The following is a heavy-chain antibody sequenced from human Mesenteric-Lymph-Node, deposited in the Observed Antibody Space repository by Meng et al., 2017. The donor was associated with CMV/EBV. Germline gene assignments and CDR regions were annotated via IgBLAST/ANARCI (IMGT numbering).Heavy chain of an antibody. J-gene: IGHJ4*02. V-gene: IGHV3-53*01. CDR3: ARDGLAYYFDS. CDR1: GFTVSGNH. Sequence: GGSLRLSCAASGFTVSGNHMSWVRQAPGKGLEWVSVIYSGGSTYFADSVKGRFTISRGYSKNTLYLQMNSLRVEDTAVYYCARDGLAYYFDSWGQGTLVTVSS. CDR2: IYSGGST. D-gene: IGHD6-6*01.